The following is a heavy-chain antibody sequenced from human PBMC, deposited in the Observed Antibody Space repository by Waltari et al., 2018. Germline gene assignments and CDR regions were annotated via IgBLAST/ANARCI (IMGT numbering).Heavy chain of an antibody. CDR2: MYSSGTT. Sequence: QVQLQESGPGLVKPSETLSLTCIVPGDSVSDYFWSWIRHSPGKGLEWIAYMYSSGTTNYNPSLRSRVTISLDTSKNQVSLKLSSMTAADTAVYYCARLDLVGSRYYFDYWSQGTLVTVSS. CDR3: ARLDLVGSRYYFDY. J-gene: IGHJ4*02. CDR1: GDSVSDYF. V-gene: IGHV4-59*08. D-gene: IGHD1-26*01.